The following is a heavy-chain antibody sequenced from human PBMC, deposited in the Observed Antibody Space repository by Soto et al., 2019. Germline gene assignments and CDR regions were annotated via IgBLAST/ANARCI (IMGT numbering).Heavy chain of an antibody. CDR2: IDTSGTKI. CDR1: GYTFSDYY. Sequence: QVQLVESGGYLVKPGGSLRLSCAASGYTFSDYYMSWIRQAPGKGLEWISYIDTSGTKIYYADSVKGRFTITRDNAKNSLYLEMNSLRDEDTAVYYCASHYDMWSGYLSPVDYWGQGTLVTVSS. J-gene: IGHJ4*02. D-gene: IGHD3-3*01. V-gene: IGHV3-11*01. CDR3: ASHYDMWSGYLSPVDY.